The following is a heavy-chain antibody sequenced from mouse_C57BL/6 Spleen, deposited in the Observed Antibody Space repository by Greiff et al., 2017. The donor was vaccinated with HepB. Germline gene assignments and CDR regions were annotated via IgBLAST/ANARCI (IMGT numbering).Heavy chain of an antibody. D-gene: IGHD1-3*01. Sequence: VQLKQSGAELVRPGASVKLSCTASGFNIKDDYMHWVKQRPEQGLEWIGWIDPDNGDTEYASKFQGKATITADTSSNTAYLQLSSLTSEDTAVYYSTQSVDTDSWGQGTALTVSS. V-gene: IGHV14-4*01. CDR2: IDPDNGDT. CDR3: TQSVDTDS. J-gene: IGHJ2*01. CDR1: GFNIKDDY.